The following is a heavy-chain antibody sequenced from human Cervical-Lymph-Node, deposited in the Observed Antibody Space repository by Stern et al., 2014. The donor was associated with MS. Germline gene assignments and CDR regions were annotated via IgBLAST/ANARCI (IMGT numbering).Heavy chain of an antibody. CDR1: GFTFNSYA. CDR3: AKDHRIAAPGSTPFDS. D-gene: IGHD6-13*01. V-gene: IGHV3-23*04. J-gene: IGHJ4*02. CDR2: ISGSGRST. Sequence: VQLVESGGGVAQPGGSLRLSCVVSGFTFNSYAMNWVRQDPGKGLIWVSSISGSGRSTYYTDSVKGRFTISRDNSKKTLYLQMNGLRVEDTAVYYCAKDHRIAAPGSTPFDSWGPGTLVTVSS.